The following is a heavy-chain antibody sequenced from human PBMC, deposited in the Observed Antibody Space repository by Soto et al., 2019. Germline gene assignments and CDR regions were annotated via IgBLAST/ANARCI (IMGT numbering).Heavy chain of an antibody. CDR1: GYTFTSYG. V-gene: IGHV1-18*01. CDR2: ISAYNGNT. CDR3: ARGGRGADPEGAFDI. D-gene: IGHD3-10*01. J-gene: IGHJ3*02. Sequence: VASVKVSCKVSGYTFTSYGISWVRQAPGQGLEWMGWISAYNGNTNYAQKLQGRVTMTTDTSTSTAYMELRSLRSDDTAVYYCARGGRGADPEGAFDIWGQGTMVTVSS.